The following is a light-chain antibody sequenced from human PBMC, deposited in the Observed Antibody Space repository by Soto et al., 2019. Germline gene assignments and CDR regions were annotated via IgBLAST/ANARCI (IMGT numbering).Light chain of an antibody. Sequence: QSVLTQPPSVSGAPGQRVTISCTGSSSNIGAGFDVHWYQQLPGTAPKLLVHGNNNRPSGVPDRFSSSKSGTSASLVITGLQAEDEADYYCQSYDSSLSGSGVFGGGTKVTVL. V-gene: IGLV1-40*01. CDR2: GNN. CDR3: QSYDSSLSGSGV. J-gene: IGLJ2*01. CDR1: SSNIGAGFD.